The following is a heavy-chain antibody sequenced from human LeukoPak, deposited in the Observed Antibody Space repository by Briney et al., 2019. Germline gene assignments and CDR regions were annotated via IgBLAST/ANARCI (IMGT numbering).Heavy chain of an antibody. D-gene: IGHD3-10*01. J-gene: IGHJ5*02. Sequence: PSETLSLTCTVSGGSISSSSYYWGWIRQPPGKGLEWIGSIYYSGSTYYNPSLKSRVTISVDTSKNQFSLKLSSVTAADTAVYYCARAGRSFVSGSYYTSWGQGTLVTVSS. CDR1: GGSISSSSYY. CDR3: ARAGRSFVSGSYYTS. CDR2: IYYSGST. V-gene: IGHV4-39*07.